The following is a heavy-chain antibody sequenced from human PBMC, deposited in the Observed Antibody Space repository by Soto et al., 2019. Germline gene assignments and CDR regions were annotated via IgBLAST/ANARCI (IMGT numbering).Heavy chain of an antibody. V-gene: IGHV4-31*02. CDR1: GGSIMSGGGC. CDR3: ARDLGDDYGDYLGAFGI. Sequence: VAGGSIMSGGGCGSWKNQHPGKGLEWIGYIYYSGSTYYNPSLKSRVTISVDTSKNQFSLKLSSVTAADTAVYYCARDLGDDYGDYLGAFGIWGQGTMVTVSS. CDR2: IYYSGST. J-gene: IGHJ3*02. D-gene: IGHD4-17*01.